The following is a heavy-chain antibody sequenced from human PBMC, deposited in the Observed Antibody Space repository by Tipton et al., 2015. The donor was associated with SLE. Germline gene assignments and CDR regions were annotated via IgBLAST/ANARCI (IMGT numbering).Heavy chain of an antibody. V-gene: IGHV3-33*08. D-gene: IGHD5-18*01. CDR3: ARAPLRGYTYGPGY. CDR1: GFTFSSYG. J-gene: IGHJ1*01. CDR2: IRYDGGNK. Sequence: SLRLSCAASGFTFSSYGMHWVRQAPGKGLEWVAVIRYDGGNKYYADSVKGRFTISRDNSKNTLYLQMNSLRAEDTAVYYCARAPLRGYTYGPGYWGQGTLVTVSS.